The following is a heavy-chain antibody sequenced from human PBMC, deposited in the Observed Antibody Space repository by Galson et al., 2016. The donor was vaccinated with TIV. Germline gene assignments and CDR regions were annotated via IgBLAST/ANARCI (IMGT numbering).Heavy chain of an antibody. J-gene: IGHJ2*01. CDR1: GYSFTTHW. D-gene: IGHD3-22*01. Sequence: QSGAEVTKPGESLKISCKASGYSFTTHWIGWVRQMPGKGLEWMGIIYPGDSDTRYSPSFQGQVTISADKSTSTAYLQWSSLKASDTAMYYCARHDSSAFSNWYFNLWGRGTLVTVSS. CDR3: ARHDSSAFSNWYFNL. CDR2: IYPGDSDT. V-gene: IGHV5-51*01.